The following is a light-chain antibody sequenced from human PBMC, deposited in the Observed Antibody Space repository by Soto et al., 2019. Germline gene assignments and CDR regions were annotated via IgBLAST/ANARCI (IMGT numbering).Light chain of an antibody. V-gene: IGKV3-20*01. CDR2: GAS. CDR1: QSVSSSY. Sequence: EIVLTQSPGTLSLSPGERATLSCRASQSVSSSYLAWYQQKPGQAPRLLIYGASSRATGIPDRFSGSGSGTDFTLTISRLEPEDFAVYYCQKYGSSPRTFGQGTKVAIK. J-gene: IGKJ1*01. CDR3: QKYGSSPRT.